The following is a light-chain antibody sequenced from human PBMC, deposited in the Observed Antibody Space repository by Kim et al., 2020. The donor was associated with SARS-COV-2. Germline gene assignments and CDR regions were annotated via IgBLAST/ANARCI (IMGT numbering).Light chain of an antibody. CDR1: KIGSKS. CDR2: YDT. J-gene: IGLJ2*01. Sequence: SYELTQPPSVSVTPGQTARITCGGNKIGSKSVHWYQQKPGQAPVLVIHYDTERPSGIPERFSGSNSGNTATLIITRVEAGDEADYWCQVWDDTTDHRIFGGVTQLTVL. CDR3: QVWDDTTDHRI. V-gene: IGLV3-21*02.